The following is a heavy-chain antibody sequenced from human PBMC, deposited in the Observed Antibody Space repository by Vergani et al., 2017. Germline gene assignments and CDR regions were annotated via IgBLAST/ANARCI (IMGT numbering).Heavy chain of an antibody. J-gene: IGHJ4*02. CDR1: GGSITSRSYY. Sequence: QLHLQESGPGLVKPSETLSLTCTVSGGSITSRSYYWGWIRQPPGKGLEWIGNIYHSGGAYYNPSLKGRVTISVDTSKNQFSLEVTSVTAADTAIYFWARNESVILRYFDWALWGQGTLVTVSS. CDR3: ARNESVILRYFDWAL. CDR2: IYHSGGA. D-gene: IGHD3-9*01. V-gene: IGHV4-39*01.